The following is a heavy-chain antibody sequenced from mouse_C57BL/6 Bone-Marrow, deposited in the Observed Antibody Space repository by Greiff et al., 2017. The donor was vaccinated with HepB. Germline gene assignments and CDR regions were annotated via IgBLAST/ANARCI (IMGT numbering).Heavy chain of an antibody. CDR2: IRLKSDNYAT. Sequence: EVQGVESGGGLVQPGGSMKLSCVASGFTFSNYWMNWVRQSPEKGLEWVAQIRLKSDNYATHYAESVKGRFTISRDDSKSSVYLQMNNLRAEDTGIYYCTGSAGTGAMDYWGQGTSVTVSS. CDR1: GFTFSNYW. CDR3: TGSAGTGAMDY. V-gene: IGHV6-3*01. D-gene: IGHD4-1*01. J-gene: IGHJ4*01.